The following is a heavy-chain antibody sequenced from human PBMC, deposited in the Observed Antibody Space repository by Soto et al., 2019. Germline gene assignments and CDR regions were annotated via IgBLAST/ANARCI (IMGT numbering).Heavy chain of an antibody. Sequence: QPGGSLRLSCAAAGFTFSSYAMHWVRQAPGKGLEWVAVISYDGSNKYYADSVKGRFTISRDNSKNTLYLQMNSLRAEDTAVYYCARVRNILTGSTRLDYYYYGMDVWGQGTTVTVSS. J-gene: IGHJ6*02. D-gene: IGHD3-9*01. CDR1: GFTFSSYA. CDR2: ISYDGSNK. CDR3: ARVRNILTGSTRLDYYYYGMDV. V-gene: IGHV3-30-3*01.